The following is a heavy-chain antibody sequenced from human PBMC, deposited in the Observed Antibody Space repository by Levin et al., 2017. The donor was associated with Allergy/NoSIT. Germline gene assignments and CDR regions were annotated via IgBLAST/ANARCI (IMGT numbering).Heavy chain of an antibody. CDR2: INQDGSKG. V-gene: IGHV3-7*04. CDR1: GFTFSTYW. CDR3: ARDSMCTVPNCYSARDL. D-gene: IGHD2-15*01. J-gene: IGHJ5*02. Sequence: GESLKISCSASGFTFSTYWISWVRQSPGKGLEWVANINQDGSKGYYVDSVKGRFTISRDNAKNSLYLQMNSLRAEDTAVYYCARDSMCTVPNCYSARDLWGQGTPVTVSS.